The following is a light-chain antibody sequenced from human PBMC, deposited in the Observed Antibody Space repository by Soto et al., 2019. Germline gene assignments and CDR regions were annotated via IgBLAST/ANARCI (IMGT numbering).Light chain of an antibody. Sequence: DIQMTQSPSSLSASIGYRVTITCRASQSISRYLNWYQQKPGKAPKLLVYAASSLHSGVPSRFSGSGSGTEFTLTISSLQPEDFATYYCQQYNSYSNTFGQGTKLEIK. V-gene: IGKV1-39*01. CDR1: QSISRY. CDR3: QQYNSYSNT. J-gene: IGKJ2*01. CDR2: AAS.